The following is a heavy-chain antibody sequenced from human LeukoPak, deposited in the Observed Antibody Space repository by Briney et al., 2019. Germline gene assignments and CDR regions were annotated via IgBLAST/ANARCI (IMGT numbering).Heavy chain of an antibody. J-gene: IGHJ4*02. CDR3: ARWSLWFGEVDY. CDR1: GFTFSSYG. V-gene: IGHV3-33*01. CDR2: IWYDGSNK. D-gene: IGHD3-10*01. Sequence: PGGSLRLSCAASGFTFSSYGMHWVRQAPGKGLEWVAVIWYDGSNKYYADSVKGRFTISRDNSKNTLYLQMNSLRAEDTAVYYCARWSLWFGEVDYWGQGTLVTVSS.